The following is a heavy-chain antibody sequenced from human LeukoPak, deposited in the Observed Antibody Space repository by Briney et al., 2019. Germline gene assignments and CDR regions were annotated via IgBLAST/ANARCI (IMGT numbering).Heavy chain of an antibody. Sequence: GVSVRLYCAASGFTDSNNYMSWVRQAPGKGLVWVTDIYSGGGTYYADSVKGRFTISRDNSKNTLYLQMNALRAEDTSVYYCAKGTLDWLPQYYFDYWGQGTLVTVSS. J-gene: IGHJ4*02. V-gene: IGHV3-66*01. CDR2: IYSGGGT. D-gene: IGHD3-9*01. CDR3: AKGTLDWLPQYYFDY. CDR1: GFTDSNNY.